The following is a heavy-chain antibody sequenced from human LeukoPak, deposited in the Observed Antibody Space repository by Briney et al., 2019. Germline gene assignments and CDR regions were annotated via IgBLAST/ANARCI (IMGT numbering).Heavy chain of an antibody. J-gene: IGHJ3*02. D-gene: IGHD3-22*01. Sequence: GGSLRLSCTASGFTFSSYSMNWVRQAPGKGLEWVSSISSSSSYIYYADSVKGRFTISRDNAKNSLYLQMNSLRAEDTAVYYCARDKYYYDSSGYYVPLGAFDIWGQGTMVTVSS. CDR1: GFTFSSYS. CDR2: ISSSSSYI. CDR3: ARDKYYYDSSGYYVPLGAFDI. V-gene: IGHV3-21*01.